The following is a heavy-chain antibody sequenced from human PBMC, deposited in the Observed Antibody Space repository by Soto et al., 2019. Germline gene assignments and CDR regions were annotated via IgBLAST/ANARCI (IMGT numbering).Heavy chain of an antibody. CDR3: AKCLHDFYYMDV. V-gene: IGHV3-23*01. D-gene: IGHD3-3*01. J-gene: IGHJ6*03. Sequence: GGSLRLSCAASGFTFDDYGMSWVRQAPGKGLELVSGISGNGGSTYYADSVKGRFTISRDNSKNTLYLQMNSLRAEDTAVYYCAKCLHDFYYMDVWGKGTTVTVSS. CDR1: GFTFDDYG. CDR2: ISGNGGST.